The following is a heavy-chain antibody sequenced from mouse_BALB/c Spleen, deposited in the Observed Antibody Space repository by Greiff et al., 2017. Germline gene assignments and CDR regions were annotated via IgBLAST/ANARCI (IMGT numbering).Heavy chain of an antibody. D-gene: IGHD2-3*01. J-gene: IGHJ1*01. V-gene: IGHV2-6-7*01. Sequence: QVQLKESGPGLVAPSQSLSITCTVSGFSLTGYGVNWVRQPPGKGLEWLGMIWGDGSTDYNSALKSRLSISKDNSKSQVFLKMNSLQTDDTARYYCARVGYYSYWYFDVWGAGTTVTVSS. CDR1: GFSLTGYG. CDR3: ARVGYYSYWYFDV. CDR2: IWGDGST.